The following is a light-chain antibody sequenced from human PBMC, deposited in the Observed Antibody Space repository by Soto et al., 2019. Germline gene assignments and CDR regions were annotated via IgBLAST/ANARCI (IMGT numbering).Light chain of an antibody. CDR1: QSVSSY. V-gene: IGKV3-11*01. CDR2: GAS. Sequence: EIVLTQSPATLSLSPGERANLSCRASQSVSSYLAWYQQKPGQAPRLLIYGASNRATGIPARFSGSGSGTDFTLTISSLEPEDFAVYYCQQRSDWPRTFGQGTRLEI. J-gene: IGKJ5*01. CDR3: QQRSDWPRT.